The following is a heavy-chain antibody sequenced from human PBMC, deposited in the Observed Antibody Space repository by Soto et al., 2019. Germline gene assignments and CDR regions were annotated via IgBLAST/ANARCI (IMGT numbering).Heavy chain of an antibody. Sequence: LGGSLRLSCAASGFTFSNAWMSWVRQAPGKGLEWVGRIKSKTDGGTTDYAAPVKGRFTISRDDSKNTLYLQMNSLKTEDTAVYYCTTDRGDYDSSGYISYYGMDVWGQGTTVTVSS. CDR3: TTDRGDYDSSGYISYYGMDV. D-gene: IGHD3-22*01. CDR2: IKSKTDGGTT. V-gene: IGHV3-15*01. J-gene: IGHJ6*02. CDR1: GFTFSNAW.